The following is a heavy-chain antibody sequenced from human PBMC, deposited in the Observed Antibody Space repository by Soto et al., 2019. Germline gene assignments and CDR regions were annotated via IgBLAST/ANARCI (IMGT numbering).Heavy chain of an antibody. J-gene: IGHJ6*02. D-gene: IGHD3-16*01. Sequence: SVKVSCKASGGTFSSYAISWVRQAPGQGLEWMGGIIPIFGTANYAQKFQGRVTITADESTSTAYMELSSLRSEDTAVYYCARGSASFGSCNYYCYGMDFWGQGTTVIVS. CDR1: GGTFSSYA. V-gene: IGHV1-69*13. CDR3: ARGSASFGSCNYYCYGMDF. CDR2: IIPIFGTA.